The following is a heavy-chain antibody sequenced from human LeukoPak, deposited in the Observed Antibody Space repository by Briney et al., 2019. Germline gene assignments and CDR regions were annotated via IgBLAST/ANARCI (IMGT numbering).Heavy chain of an antibody. CDR2: LISSSDYI. D-gene: IGHD2-15*01. CDR1: GFTFSSHS. CDR3: LRDPSSGGSRGY. Sequence: GGSLRLSCAASGFTFSSHSMNWVRQALGKGLEWVSSLISSSDYIFYADSVKGRFTISRDNAKNSLYLQMNSLRADDTAVYYCLRDPSSGGSRGYWGQGTLVTVSS. V-gene: IGHV3-21*01. J-gene: IGHJ4*02.